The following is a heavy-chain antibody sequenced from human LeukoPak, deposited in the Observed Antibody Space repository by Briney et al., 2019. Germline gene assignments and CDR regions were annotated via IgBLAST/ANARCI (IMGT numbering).Heavy chain of an antibody. J-gene: IGHJ4*01. Sequence: GGSLRLSCAASGFSSSRFWMTWVRQAPGKGLEWVASIKEDGGEMYYVDSVKGRFTISRDNSKNTLYLQMNSLRAEDTADYYCSKDLFAGDSVAGYCAYWGHGTLVTVSS. V-gene: IGHV3-7*01. CDR3: SKDLFAGDSVAGYCAY. D-gene: IGHD6-19*01. CDR1: GFSSSRFW. CDR2: IKEDGGEM.